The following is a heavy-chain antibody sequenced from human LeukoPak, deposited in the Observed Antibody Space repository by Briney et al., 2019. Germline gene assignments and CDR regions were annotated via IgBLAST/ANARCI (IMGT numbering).Heavy chain of an antibody. J-gene: IGHJ4*02. V-gene: IGHV3-74*01. CDR1: GFTFSSYW. D-gene: IGHD5-12*01. CDR3: TTDLGVATLDY. Sequence: GGSLRLSCAASGFTFSSYWMHWVRQAPGKGLVWVSRIKSDGSSTSYADSVKGRFTISRDNAKNTLYLQMNSLKTEDTAVYYCTTDLGVATLDYWGQGTLVTVSS. CDR2: IKSDGSST.